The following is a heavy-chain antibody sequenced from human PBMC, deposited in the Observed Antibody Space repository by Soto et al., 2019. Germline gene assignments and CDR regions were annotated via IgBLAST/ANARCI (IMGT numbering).Heavy chain of an antibody. CDR1: GFTFSSYS. V-gene: IGHV3-48*02. CDR3: ARDTSIVVVPAAMKDGVEGYYYYGMDV. Sequence: GGSLRLSCAASGFTFSSYSMNWVRQAPGKGLEWVSYISSSSSTIYYADSVKGRFTISRDNAKNSLYLQMNSLRDEDTAVYYCARDTSIVVVPAAMKDGVEGYYYYGMDVWGQGTTVTVSS. D-gene: IGHD2-2*01. J-gene: IGHJ6*02. CDR2: ISSSSSTI.